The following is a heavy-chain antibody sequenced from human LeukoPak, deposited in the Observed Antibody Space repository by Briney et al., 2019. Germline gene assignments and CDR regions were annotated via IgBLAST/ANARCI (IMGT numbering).Heavy chain of an antibody. J-gene: IGHJ4*02. V-gene: IGHV4-39*01. CDR1: GGSISSSSYY. Sequence: PSETLSLTCTVSGGSISSSSYYWGWIRQPPGKGLDWIGSIYYSGNAYYRPSLKSRVTISIDTSKNQFSLRLSSVTAADTAVYYCARHSGMAAPDCWGQGILVTVSS. CDR3: ARHSGMAAPDC. CDR2: IYYSGNA. D-gene: IGHD3-10*01.